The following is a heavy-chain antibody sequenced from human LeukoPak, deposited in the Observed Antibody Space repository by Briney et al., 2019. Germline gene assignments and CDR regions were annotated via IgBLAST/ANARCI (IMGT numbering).Heavy chain of an antibody. V-gene: IGHV1-18*01. CDR2: VSAYNGKT. Sequence: SVKVSCKASGYTCTTSYINWVRQAPGQGLEWMGWVSAYNGKTSYAQKFQGRVTMTTDSSTNTAYMDLTSLRSDDTAVYYCARGGTYYPCIDYWGQGTQVTVSS. D-gene: IGHD1-26*01. J-gene: IGHJ4*02. CDR3: ARGGTYYPCIDY. CDR1: GYTCTTSY.